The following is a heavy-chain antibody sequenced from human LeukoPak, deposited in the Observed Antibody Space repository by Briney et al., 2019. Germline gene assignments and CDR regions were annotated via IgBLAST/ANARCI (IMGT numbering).Heavy chain of an antibody. J-gene: IGHJ4*02. CDR1: GGSISSYY. CDR3: ARYSSGYNDY. CDR2: IYYSGST. Sequence: SETLSLTCTVSGGSISSYYWSWIRQPPGKGLEWIGYIYYSGSTNYNPSLKSRVTISVDTSKNQFSLKLSSVTAADTAVYYCARYSSGYNDYWGQGTLVIVSS. D-gene: IGHD3-10*01. V-gene: IGHV4-59*01.